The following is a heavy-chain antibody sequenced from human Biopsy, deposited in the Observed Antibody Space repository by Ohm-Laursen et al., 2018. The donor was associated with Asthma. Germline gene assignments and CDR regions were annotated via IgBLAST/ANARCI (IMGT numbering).Heavy chain of an antibody. CDR3: VRAVRNEQWLAPFDY. CDR1: GGSISSFY. V-gene: IGHV4-59*01. D-gene: IGHD6-19*01. Sequence: GTLSLTCSVYGGSISSFYWSWIRQSPEKGLEWMGYVYWTGSTNYNPYLKSRITMSVDTSKNRMFLKLTSVTAADTAIYYCVRAVRNEQWLAPFDYWGQGKPVTVSS. J-gene: IGHJ4*02. CDR2: VYWTGST.